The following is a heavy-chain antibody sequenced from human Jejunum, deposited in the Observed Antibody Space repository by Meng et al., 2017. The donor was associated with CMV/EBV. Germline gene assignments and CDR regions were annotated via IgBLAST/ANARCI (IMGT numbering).Heavy chain of an antibody. D-gene: IGHD3-10*01. CDR2: IYTRENT. V-gene: IGHV4-4*07. CDR1: GGSTKNHY. J-gene: IGHJ4*02. Sequence: QGQLQESGPELVKPSEALSFICTVFGGSTKNHYWSWIRQSPGKGLEWIGLIYTRENTNYNPSLKSRVTMSIDPSKNQFALNLDSVTAADTAVYYCARGQGESTGEGFDYWGQGTLVTVSS. CDR3: ARGQGESTGEGFDY.